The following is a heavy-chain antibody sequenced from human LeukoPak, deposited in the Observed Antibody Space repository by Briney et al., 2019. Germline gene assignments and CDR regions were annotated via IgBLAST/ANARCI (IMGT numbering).Heavy chain of an antibody. J-gene: IGHJ4*02. CDR1: GFTFSSYW. Sequence: GGSLRLSCAASGFTFSSYWMHWVRQAPGKGLVWVSRINSDGSSTSYADSVKGRFTIYRDNAKNTLYLQINSLRAEDTAVYYCARETYSSSPDYWGQGTLVTVSS. CDR2: INSDGSST. D-gene: IGHD6-13*01. CDR3: ARETYSSSPDY. V-gene: IGHV3-74*01.